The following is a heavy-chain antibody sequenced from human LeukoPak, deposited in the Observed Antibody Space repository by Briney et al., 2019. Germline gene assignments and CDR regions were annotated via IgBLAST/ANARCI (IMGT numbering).Heavy chain of an antibody. CDR2: IKQEGSEK. V-gene: IGHV3-7*01. D-gene: IGHD6-19*01. Sequence: TGGSLRLSCAASGFTFSSYSMNWVRQAPGKGLEWVANIKQEGSEKYYVDSVKGRFTISRDNDKNSLYLQMNSLRAEDTAVYYCVSGGWYFANGGQGTLVTVSS. CDR1: GFTFSSYS. CDR3: VSGGWYFAN. J-gene: IGHJ4*02.